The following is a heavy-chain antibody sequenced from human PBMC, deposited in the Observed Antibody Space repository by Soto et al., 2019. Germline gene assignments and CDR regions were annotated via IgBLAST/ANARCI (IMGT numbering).Heavy chain of an antibody. CDR1: GGTFSSYA. V-gene: IGHV1-69*13. J-gene: IGHJ3*02. D-gene: IGHD5-12*01. CDR3: ASLWESSIDGYNPGTTFDAFDI. CDR2: IIPIFGTA. Sequence: SVKVSCKASGGTFSSYAISWVRQSPGQGLEWMGGIIPIFGTANHAQKFQGRVTITADESTSTAYMELSSLRSEDTAVYYCASLWESSIDGYNPGTTFDAFDIWGQGTMVTVSS.